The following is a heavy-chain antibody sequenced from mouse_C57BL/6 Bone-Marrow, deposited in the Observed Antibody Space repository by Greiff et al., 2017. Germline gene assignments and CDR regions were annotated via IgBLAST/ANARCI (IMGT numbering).Heavy chain of an antibody. CDR1: GYTFTSYG. CDR2: IYPRSGNT. D-gene: IGHD4-1*01. J-gene: IGHJ2*01. V-gene: IGHV1-81*01. CDR3: ARPLTGPFDY. Sequence: VKLMESGAELARPGASVKLSCKASGYTFTSYGISWVKQSTGQGLEWIGEIYPRSGNTYYNEKFKGKATLTADKSSSTAYMELRSLTSEDSAVYFCARPLTGPFDYWGQGTTLTVSS.